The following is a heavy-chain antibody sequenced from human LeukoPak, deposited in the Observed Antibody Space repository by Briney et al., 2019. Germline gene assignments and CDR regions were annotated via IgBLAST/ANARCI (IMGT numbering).Heavy chain of an antibody. D-gene: IGHD2-15*01. V-gene: IGHV3-7*03. CDR3: AKDRGMFLVGYLDY. CDR1: GFTFSSYW. Sequence: GGSLRLSCAASGFTFSSYWMSWVRQAPGKGLEWVANIKQDGSEKYYVDSVKGRFTISRDNSKNTLYLQMNSLRAEDTAVYYCAKDRGMFLVGYLDYWGQGTLVTVSS. CDR2: IKQDGSEK. J-gene: IGHJ4*02.